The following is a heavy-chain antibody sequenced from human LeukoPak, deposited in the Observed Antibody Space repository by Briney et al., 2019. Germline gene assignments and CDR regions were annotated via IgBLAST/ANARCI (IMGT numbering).Heavy chain of an antibody. V-gene: IGHV3-21*01. J-gene: IGHJ4*02. CDR2: ISSSSSYI. Sequence: GGSLRLSCAASGFTFSSYSMNWVRQAPGKGLEWVSSISSSSSYIYYADSVKGRFTISRDNAKNSLYLQMNSLRAEDTAVYYCARGSNMVRGVIIPGGDYWGQGTLVTVSS. D-gene: IGHD3-10*01. CDR3: ARGSNMVRGVIIPGGDY. CDR1: GFTFSSYS.